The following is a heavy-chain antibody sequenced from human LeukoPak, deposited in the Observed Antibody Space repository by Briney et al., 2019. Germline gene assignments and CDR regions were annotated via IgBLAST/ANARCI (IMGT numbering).Heavy chain of an antibody. D-gene: IGHD3-10*01. V-gene: IGHV4-61*02. J-gene: IGHJ4*02. Sequence: SKTLSLTCTVSGDSISSGSYYWSWIRQPAGKGLEWIGRIYTSGSTNYNPSLKSRVTISVDTSKNQFSLKLSSVTAADTAVYYCAMGYYYGSGSYGFDYWGQGTLVTVSS. CDR2: IYTSGST. CDR1: GDSISSGSYY. CDR3: AMGYYYGSGSYGFDY.